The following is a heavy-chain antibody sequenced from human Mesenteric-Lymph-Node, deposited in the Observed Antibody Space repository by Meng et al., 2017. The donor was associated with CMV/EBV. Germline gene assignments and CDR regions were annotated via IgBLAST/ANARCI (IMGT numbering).Heavy chain of an antibody. CDR2: FIPIPGRA. CDR3: ASSIGGSIFGLISNAFDI. J-gene: IGHJ3*02. V-gene: IGHV1-69*04. Sequence: SVTVPCLASVGTFRGYAISWVRHAPGPGLEWMGRFIPIPGRANHAQKFQGRVTITAEKSTSTAYMELSSMRSDDTAVYCCASSIGGSIFGLISNAFDIWGQGTMVTVSS. D-gene: IGHD3/OR15-3a*01. CDR1: VGTFRGYA.